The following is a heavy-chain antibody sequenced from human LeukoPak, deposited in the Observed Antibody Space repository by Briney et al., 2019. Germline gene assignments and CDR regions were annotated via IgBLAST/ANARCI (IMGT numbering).Heavy chain of an antibody. V-gene: IGHV4-61*02. CDR3: ARGERLQNWFDP. D-gene: IGHD3-16*01. CDR1: GGSISSGSYS. J-gene: IGHJ5*02. CDR2: IYTSGST. Sequence: KSSETLSLTCTVSGGSISSGSYSWSWIRQPAGKGLEWIGRIYTSGSTNYNPSLKRRLTISVDTSKKQFSLKLSSVTAADTAVYYCARGERLQNWFDPWGQGTLVTVSS.